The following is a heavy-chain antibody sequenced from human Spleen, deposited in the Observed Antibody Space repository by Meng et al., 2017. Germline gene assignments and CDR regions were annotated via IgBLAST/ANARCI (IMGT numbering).Heavy chain of an antibody. J-gene: IGHJ4*02. V-gene: IGHV1-2*06. CDR1: GYTFTGYN. CDR2: INRDSGGT. D-gene: IGHD5-18*01. CDR3: ARGYNYGFDY. Sequence: ASVKVSCKASGYTFTGYNMHWVRQAPGQGLEWMRRINRDSGGTNYAQNFQGRVTMTRDTSISTTYMELSRLRSDDTAVYYCARGYNYGFDYWGQGSQVTVSS.